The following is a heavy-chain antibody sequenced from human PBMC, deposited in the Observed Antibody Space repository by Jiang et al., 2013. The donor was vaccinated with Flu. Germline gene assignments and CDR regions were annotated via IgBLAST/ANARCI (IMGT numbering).Heavy chain of an antibody. V-gene: IGHV4-34*01. Sequence: SLTCAVYGGSFSGYYWSWIRQPPGKGLEWIGEINHSGSTNYNPSLKSRVTISVDTSKNQFSLKLSSVTAADTAVYYCASWAGYDYVWGRETPLNWGQGTMVTVSS. J-gene: IGHJ3*01. D-gene: IGHD3-16*01. CDR2: INHSGST. CDR3: ASWAGYDYVWGRETPLN. CDR1: GGSFSGYY.